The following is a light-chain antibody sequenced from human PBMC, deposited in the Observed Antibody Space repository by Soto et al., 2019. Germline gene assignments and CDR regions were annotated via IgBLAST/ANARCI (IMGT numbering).Light chain of an antibody. CDR2: EVS. CDR3: SLYTRSTFYR. J-gene: IGLJ1*01. CDR1: SSDVGYYNR. Sequence: QSLLPQPPSVSGSPGQSVTISCTGTSSDVGYYNRVSWYQQPPGTAPKLLIYEVSNRPSGVPDRFSGSKSGNTASLTISGLQAEDEADYYCSLYTRSTFYRVGTGTKVTVL. V-gene: IGLV2-18*01.